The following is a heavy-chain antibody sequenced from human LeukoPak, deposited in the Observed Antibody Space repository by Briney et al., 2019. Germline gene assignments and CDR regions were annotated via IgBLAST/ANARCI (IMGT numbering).Heavy chain of an antibody. Sequence: ASVKVSCKVSGYTLTELSMHWVRQAPGKGLEWMGGFDPEDGETIYAQKFQGRVTMTEDTSTDTAYMELSSLRSEDTAVYYCATVGAAAGAFGIWGQGTMVTVSS. J-gene: IGHJ3*02. CDR2: FDPEDGET. V-gene: IGHV1-24*01. D-gene: IGHD6-13*01. CDR1: GYTLTELS. CDR3: ATVGAAAGAFGI.